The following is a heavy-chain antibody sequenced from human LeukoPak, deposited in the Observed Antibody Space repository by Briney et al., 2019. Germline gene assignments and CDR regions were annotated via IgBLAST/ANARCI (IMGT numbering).Heavy chain of an antibody. D-gene: IGHD5-12*01. J-gene: IGHJ4*02. CDR3: AIRGGYSGYDSTLFDY. Sequence: SETLSLTCTVSGGSLSSYYWSWIRQPPGKGLEWIGYIYYSGSTYYNPSLKSRVTISVDTSKNQFSLKLSSVTAADTAVYYCAIRGGYSGYDSTLFDYWGQGTLVTVSS. CDR1: GGSLSSYY. CDR2: IYYSGST. V-gene: IGHV4-59*12.